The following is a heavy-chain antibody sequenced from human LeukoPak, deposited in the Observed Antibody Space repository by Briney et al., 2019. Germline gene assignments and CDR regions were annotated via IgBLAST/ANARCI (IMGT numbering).Heavy chain of an antibody. CDR3: ARENFYDSSGYDAFDI. D-gene: IGHD3-22*01. CDR1: GFXFIAYS. V-gene: IGHV3-21*01. CDR2: ISSSSAYI. Sequence: GSLRLSCAASGFXFIAYSMNWVRQSPGKGLEWVSSISSSSAYIYYADSVEGRFTVSRDNAKNSLYLQMNSLRAEDTAVYYCARENFYDSSGYDAFDIWGQGTMVTVSS. J-gene: IGHJ3*02.